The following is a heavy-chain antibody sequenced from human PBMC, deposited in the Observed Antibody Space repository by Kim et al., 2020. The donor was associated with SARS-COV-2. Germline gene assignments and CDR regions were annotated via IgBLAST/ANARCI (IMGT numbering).Heavy chain of an antibody. CDR1: GGTFSSYA. CDR2: IIPILGIA. V-gene: IGHV1-69*04. J-gene: IGHJ4*02. CDR3: ARAWVGSSSWSRGDY. Sequence: SVKVSCKASGGTFSSYAISWVRQAPGQGLEWMGRIIPILGIANYAQKFQGRVTITADKSTSTAYMELSSLRSEDTAVYYCARAWVGSSSWSRGDYWGQGTLVTVSS. D-gene: IGHD6-13*01.